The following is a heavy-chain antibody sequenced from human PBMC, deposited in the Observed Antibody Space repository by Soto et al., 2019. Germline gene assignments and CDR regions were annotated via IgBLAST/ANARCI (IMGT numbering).Heavy chain of an antibody. Sequence: PGGSLRLPCAASGFTFSRYAMHWVRQAPGKGLEWVAVISYDESNQYYADSVKGRFTISRDNSKNTLYLQMNSLRAEDTAVYYCAKSEGRVVIAKSFDYWGQGALVTVSS. V-gene: IGHV3-30*18. CDR3: AKSEGRVVIAKSFDY. CDR1: GFTFSRYA. D-gene: IGHD2-21*01. J-gene: IGHJ4*02. CDR2: ISYDESNQ.